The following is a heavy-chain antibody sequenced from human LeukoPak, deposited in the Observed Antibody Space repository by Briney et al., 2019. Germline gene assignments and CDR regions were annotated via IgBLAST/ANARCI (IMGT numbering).Heavy chain of an antibody. Sequence: ASVKVSCKASGYSLTNYYVHWVRQAPGQGLEWMGEINPSGGSTSYAQKFQGRITVTRDTYTNTVYMELSSRRREDTATYYCARGAPTTRIGAGRFDYWGQGSLLTVAS. CDR3: ARGAPTTRIGAGRFDY. CDR2: INPSGGST. V-gene: IGHV1-46*01. CDR1: GYSLTNYY. J-gene: IGHJ4*02. D-gene: IGHD5-12*01.